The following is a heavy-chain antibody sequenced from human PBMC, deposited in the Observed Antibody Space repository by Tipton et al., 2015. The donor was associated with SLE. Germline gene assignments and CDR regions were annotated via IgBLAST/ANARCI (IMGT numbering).Heavy chain of an antibody. D-gene: IGHD3-16*01. Sequence: LRLSCAVYGGSFSGYYWSWIRQPPGKGLEWIGEINHSGSTNYNPSLKSRVTISVDTSKNQFSLKLSSATAADTAVYYCARGGGFDPWGQGTLVTVSS. CDR1: GGSFSGYY. CDR3: ARGGGFDP. J-gene: IGHJ5*02. V-gene: IGHV4-34*01. CDR2: INHSGST.